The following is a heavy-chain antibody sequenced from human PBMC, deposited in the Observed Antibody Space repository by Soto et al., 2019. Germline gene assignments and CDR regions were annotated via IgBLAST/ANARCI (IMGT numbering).Heavy chain of an antibody. CDR1: GFTFSSYA. V-gene: IGHV3-23*01. CDR3: ARALGYCTNGVCERYMDV. J-gene: IGHJ6*02. Sequence: GGSLRLSCAASGFTFSSYAMSWVRQAPGKGLEWVSAISGNGADTSYADSVRGRFTISRDNSKDTLFLQMNSLRAEDTAVYYCARALGYCTNGVCERYMDVWGQGTTVTVSS. CDR2: ISGNGADT. D-gene: IGHD2-8*01.